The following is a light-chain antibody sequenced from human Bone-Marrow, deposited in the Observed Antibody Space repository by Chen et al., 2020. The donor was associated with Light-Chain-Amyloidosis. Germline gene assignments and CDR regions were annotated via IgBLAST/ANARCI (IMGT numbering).Light chain of an antibody. J-gene: IGKJ1*01. V-gene: IGKV1-39*01. CDR1: QSISSY. Sequence: DIPMTPSPSSLAASVGDIVTITCRASQSISSYLHWYQQKPGKAPNLLIYAASSLRSGVPSRFSGSGSGTDFTLTISSLQPEDFATYYCQQSYSTPWTFGQLTKVEIK. CDR2: AAS. CDR3: QQSYSTPWT.